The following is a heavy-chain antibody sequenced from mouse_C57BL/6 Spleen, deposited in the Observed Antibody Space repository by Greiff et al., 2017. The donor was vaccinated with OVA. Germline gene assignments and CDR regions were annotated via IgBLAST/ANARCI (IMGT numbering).Heavy chain of an antibody. J-gene: IGHJ1*03. Sequence: VQLKQPGAELVMPGASVKLSCKASGYTFTSYWMHWVKQRPGQGLEWIGEIDPSDSYTNYNQKFKGKSTLTVDKSSSTAYMQLSSLTSEDSAVYYCARWDDGYLRDVWGTGTTVTVSS. CDR2: IDPSDSYT. V-gene: IGHV1-69*01. CDR1: GYTFTSYW. CDR3: ARWDDGYLRDV. D-gene: IGHD2-3*01.